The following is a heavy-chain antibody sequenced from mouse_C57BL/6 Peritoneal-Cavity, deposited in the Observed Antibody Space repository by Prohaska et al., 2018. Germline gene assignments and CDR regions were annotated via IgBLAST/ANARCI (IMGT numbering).Heavy chain of an antibody. V-gene: IGHV1-64*01. Sequence: QVQLQQPGAELVKPGASVKLSCKASGYTFTSYWMHWVKQRPGQGLEWIGMIHPNSGSTNYNEKFKSKATRTVGKSSSTAYMQLSSLTSEDSAVYYCARRHTTGWYFDVWGTGTTVTVSS. CDR2: IHPNSGST. D-gene: IGHD1-1*01. CDR3: ARRHTTGWYFDV. J-gene: IGHJ1*03. CDR1: GYTFTSYW.